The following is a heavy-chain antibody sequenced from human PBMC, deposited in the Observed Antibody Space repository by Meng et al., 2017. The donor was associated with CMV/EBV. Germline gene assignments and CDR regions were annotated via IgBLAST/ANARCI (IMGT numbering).Heavy chain of an antibody. CDR2: INWNGGST. D-gene: IGHD3-22*01. J-gene: IGHJ6*02. CDR3: ANRWFSYDSSGYPLPYYYYGMDV. Sequence: GESLKISCAASGFTFDDYGMNWVRQAPGKGLEWVSGINWNGGSTGYADSVKGRFTISRDNSKNTLYLQMNSLRAEDTAVYYCANRWFSYDSSGYPLPYYYYGMDVWGQGTTVTVSS. CDR1: GFTFDDYG. V-gene: IGHV3-20*04.